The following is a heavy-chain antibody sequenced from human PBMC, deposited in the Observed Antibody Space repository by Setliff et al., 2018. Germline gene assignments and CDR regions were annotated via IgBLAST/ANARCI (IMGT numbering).Heavy chain of an antibody. V-gene: IGHV3-7*01. CDR3: FGAGTCSY. CDR1: GLSYTNDW. D-gene: IGHD3-10*01. Sequence: GGSLRLSCTASGLSYTNDWVSWVRQAPGKGLEWLASTNPHGSEKYYADSVKGRFTISRDNAKNSLSLQMNNLRIEDTAVYYCFGAGTCSYWGQGTLVTVSS. J-gene: IGHJ4*02. CDR2: TNPHGSEK.